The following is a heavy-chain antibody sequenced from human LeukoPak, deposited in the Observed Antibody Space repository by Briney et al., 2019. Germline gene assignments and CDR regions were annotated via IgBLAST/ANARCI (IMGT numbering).Heavy chain of an antibody. V-gene: IGHV3-48*01. CDR1: GFTFSSYS. CDR3: ASTPSRGAFDI. J-gene: IGHJ3*02. Sequence: PGGSLRLSCAASGFTFSSYSMNWVRQAPGKGLERVSYISSSSSTIYYADSVKGRFTISRDNAKNSLYLQMNSLRAEDTAVYYCASTPSRGAFDIWGQGTMVTVSS. CDR2: ISSSSSTI.